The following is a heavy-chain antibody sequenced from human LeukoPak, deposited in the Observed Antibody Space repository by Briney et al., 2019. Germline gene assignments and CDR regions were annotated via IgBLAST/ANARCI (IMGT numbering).Heavy chain of an antibody. CDR1: GYTFTSYA. J-gene: IGHJ4*02. D-gene: IGHD3-3*01. V-gene: IGHV7-4-1*02. Sequence: GASVKVSCKASGYTFTSYAMNWVRQAPGQGLEWMGWINTNTGNPTYAQGFTGRFVFSLDTSVSTAYLQISSLKAEDTAVYYCAREAFGVVSWEYFDYWGQGTLVTVSS. CDR3: AREAFGVVSWEYFDY. CDR2: INTNTGNP.